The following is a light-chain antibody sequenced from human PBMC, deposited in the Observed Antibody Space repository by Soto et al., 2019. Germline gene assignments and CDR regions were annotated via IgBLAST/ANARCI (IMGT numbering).Light chain of an antibody. J-gene: IGKJ1*01. V-gene: IGKV3-20*01. CDR2: GAS. Sequence: EIVLTQFPGTLSLPPGERATLSCRASQSVNNNYLAWYQQKPGQAPRLLINGASSRATGIPDRFSGSGSGTDFTLTISRLEPEDFAVYYCQQYGSSPGTFGQGTKVEIK. CDR1: QSVNNNY. CDR3: QQYGSSPGT.